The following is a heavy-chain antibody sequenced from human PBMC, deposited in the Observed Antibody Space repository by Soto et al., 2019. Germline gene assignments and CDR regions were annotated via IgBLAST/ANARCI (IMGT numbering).Heavy chain of an antibody. CDR1: GFTFSDYY. Sequence: PGGSLRLSCAASGFTFSDYYMSWIRHAPGKGLEWVSYISSSGSTIYYADSVKGRFTISRDNAKNSLYLQMNSLRAEDTAVYYCARDSNWNTPYYYYYGMDVWGQGTTVTVS. V-gene: IGHV3-11*01. D-gene: IGHD1-1*01. J-gene: IGHJ6*02. CDR3: ARDSNWNTPYYYYYGMDV. CDR2: ISSSGSTI.